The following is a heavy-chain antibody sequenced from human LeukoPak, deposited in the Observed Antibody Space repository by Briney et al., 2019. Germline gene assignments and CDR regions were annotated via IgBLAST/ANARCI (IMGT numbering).Heavy chain of an antibody. V-gene: IGHV4-34*01. Sequence: SETLSLTCAVYGGSFSGYYWSWIRQPPGKGLEWIGEINHSGGTNYNPSLKSRVTISVDTPKNQFSLKLSSMTAADTAVYYCATERRYSSGRWDYYFDYWGQGTLVTVSS. CDR2: INHSGGT. J-gene: IGHJ4*02. CDR3: ATERRYSSGRWDYYFDY. CDR1: GGSFSGYY. D-gene: IGHD6-19*01.